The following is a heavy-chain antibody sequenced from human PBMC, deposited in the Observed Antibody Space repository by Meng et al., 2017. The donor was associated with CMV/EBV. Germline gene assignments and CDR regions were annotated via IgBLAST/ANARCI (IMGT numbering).Heavy chain of an antibody. V-gene: IGHV3-30-3*01. J-gene: IGHJ4*02. D-gene: IGHD1-20*01. CDR1: GCAVSSWA. Sequence: SCAASGCAVSSWARHWVRKAPDKGLEWVADKANDGSKKYYADSMKGRFTISRDNSKNTLYLQMNSLRAEDTAVYYCASLGITSPFDYWGQGTLVTVSS. CDR2: KANDGSKK. CDR3: ASLGITSPFDY.